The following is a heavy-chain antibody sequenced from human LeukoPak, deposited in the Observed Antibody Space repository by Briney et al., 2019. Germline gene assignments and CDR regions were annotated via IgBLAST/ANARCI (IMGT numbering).Heavy chain of an antibody. CDR2: IKQDGSEK. CDR3: ARGGSSLYAFDI. Sequence: EPGGSLRLSCAASGFTFSSYWMSWVRQAPGKGLEWVANIKQDGSEKYYVDSVKGRFTISRDNSKNTLYLQMNSLRAEDTAVYYCARGGSSLYAFDIWGQGTMVTVSS. V-gene: IGHV3-7*03. D-gene: IGHD2-2*01. CDR1: GFTFSSYW. J-gene: IGHJ3*02.